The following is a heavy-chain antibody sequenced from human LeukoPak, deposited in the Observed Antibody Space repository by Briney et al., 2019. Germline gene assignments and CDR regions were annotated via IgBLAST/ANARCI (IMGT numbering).Heavy chain of an antibody. CDR3: AKFWNGVDY. CDR1: GFTFSSYG. Sequence: GRSLRLSCAASGFTFSSYGVHWVRQAPGKGLEWVAVISYDGSNKYYADSVKGRFTISRDNSKNTLYLQMNSLRAEDTAVYYCAKFWNGVDYWGQGTLVTVSS. D-gene: IGHD1-1*01. CDR2: ISYDGSNK. J-gene: IGHJ4*02. V-gene: IGHV3-30*18.